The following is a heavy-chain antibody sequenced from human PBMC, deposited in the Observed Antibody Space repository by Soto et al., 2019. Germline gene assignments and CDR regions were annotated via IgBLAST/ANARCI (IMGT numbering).Heavy chain of an antibody. CDR3: ARPEYRSSFYGMDV. D-gene: IGHD6-6*01. V-gene: IGHV3-48*02. Sequence: EVQLVESGGGLVQPGGSLRLSCAASGFTFSSYSMNWVRQAPGRGLEWVSYISSSSSTIYYADSVKGRFNISRDNAKNSLYLQMKSLRDEETAGYYCARPEYRSSFYGMDVWGQGTTVTVSS. CDR1: GFTFSSYS. CDR2: ISSSSSTI. J-gene: IGHJ6*02.